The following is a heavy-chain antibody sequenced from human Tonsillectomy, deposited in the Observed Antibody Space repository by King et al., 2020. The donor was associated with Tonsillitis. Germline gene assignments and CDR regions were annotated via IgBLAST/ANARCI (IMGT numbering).Heavy chain of an antibody. J-gene: IGHJ4*02. D-gene: IGHD3-22*01. V-gene: IGHV4-4*02. CDR1: GGSINNSNW. CDR3: ARSPNYYDSSGYYYKKYYFDY. CDR2: IYHSGST. Sequence: VQLVESGPGLVKPSGTLSLTCAVSGGSINNSNWWSWVRQPPGKGLEWIGEIYHSGSTNYNPSLKSRVTISVDKSKNQFSLKLSSVTAADSAFYYCARSPNYYDSSGYYYKKYYFDYWGQGTLVTVSS.